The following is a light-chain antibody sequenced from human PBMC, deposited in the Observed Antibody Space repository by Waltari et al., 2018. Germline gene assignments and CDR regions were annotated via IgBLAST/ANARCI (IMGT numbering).Light chain of an antibody. CDR3: LQYKNKPYS. J-gene: IGKJ2*03. CDR1: QDISNY. CDR2: AAS. V-gene: IGKV1-17*01. Sequence: DIQMTQSPSSLYASVGDRVTITCRESQDISNYLSWYQQKPGKPPNRLIYAASRLESGVPSRFSGSGSGTEFTLIISGLQPEDFAAYYCLQYKNKPYSFGQGTKVEIK.